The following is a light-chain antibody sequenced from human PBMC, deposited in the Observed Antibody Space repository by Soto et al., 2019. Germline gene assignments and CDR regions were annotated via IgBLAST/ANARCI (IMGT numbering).Light chain of an antibody. CDR1: QSVSSY. CDR2: DAS. CDR3: QQRSNWPLT. Sequence: EIGLTPSPRTLSLSPGERATLSFRASQSVSSYLAWYQQKPGQAPRLLIYDASNRGTGIPARFSGSGSGTDFTLTISSLEPEDFAVYYCQQRSNWPLTFGGGTKVDIK. J-gene: IGKJ4*01. V-gene: IGKV3-11*01.